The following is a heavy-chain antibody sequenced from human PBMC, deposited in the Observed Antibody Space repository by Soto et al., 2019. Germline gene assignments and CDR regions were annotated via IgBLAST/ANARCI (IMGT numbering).Heavy chain of an antibody. CDR1: GYTFTTYG. V-gene: IGHV1-18*04. CDR3: ARDRYYYGSGSYYISWFDP. CDR2: ISAYNGNT. J-gene: IGHJ5*02. Sequence: ASVKVACKPSGYTFTTYGVSWVRQAPGQGLEWMGWISAYNGNTNYAQKRQGRVTMTTDTSTSTAYMELRGLRSDDTAVYYGARDRYYYGSGSYYISWFDPWGQGTLVTVSS. D-gene: IGHD3-10*01.